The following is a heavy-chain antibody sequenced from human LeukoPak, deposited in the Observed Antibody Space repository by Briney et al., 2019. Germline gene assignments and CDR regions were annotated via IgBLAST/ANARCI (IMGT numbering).Heavy chain of an antibody. J-gene: IGHJ4*02. D-gene: IGHD1-7*01. Sequence: GGSLRLSCTASGFTFGSYWMSWVRQAPGKGLEWVANKKEDGSEKYYVDSVKGRFSISRDNAKNSLYLQMNSLRVEDTAVYYCARTTTGDYWGQGTLVTVSS. CDR2: KKEDGSEK. CDR1: GFTFGSYW. V-gene: IGHV3-7*05. CDR3: ARTTTGDY.